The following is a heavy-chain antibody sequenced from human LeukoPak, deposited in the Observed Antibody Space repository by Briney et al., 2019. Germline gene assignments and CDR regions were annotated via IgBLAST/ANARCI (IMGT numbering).Heavy chain of an antibody. CDR3: ARWGYRLPLQGNYNYVMAF. CDR2: INHSGGT. Sequence: SETLSLTCAVYGGSFSGYYWSWIRQPPGKGLEWIGEINHSGGTNYNPSLKSRVTISVDTSKNQFSLKLSSVTAADTAVYYCARWGYRLPLQGNYNYVMAFGGKGTRFTVSS. V-gene: IGHV4-34*01. CDR1: GGSFSGYY. D-gene: IGHD2-15*01. J-gene: IGHJ6*04.